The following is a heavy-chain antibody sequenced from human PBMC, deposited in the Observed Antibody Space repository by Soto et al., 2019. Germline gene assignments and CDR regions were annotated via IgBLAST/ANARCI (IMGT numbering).Heavy chain of an antibody. J-gene: IGHJ4*02. CDR1: GFTFIDHD. Sequence: EVKLLEAGGALVQPGGSLRLSCEASGFTFIDHDMSWVRQAPGKGLEWVSSITVGGAQKDYGQSVKGRFTISRDNSNDTLFLQRDSLQVGDTAIYFCTRMPGGGWQRFFDYWGQGTVVTVSS. D-gene: IGHD5-12*01. CDR3: TRMPGGGWQRFFDY. V-gene: IGHV3-23*01. CDR2: ITVGGAQK.